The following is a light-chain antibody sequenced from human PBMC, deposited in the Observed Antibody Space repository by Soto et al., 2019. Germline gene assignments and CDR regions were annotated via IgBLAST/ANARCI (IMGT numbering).Light chain of an antibody. J-gene: IGLJ2*01. V-gene: IGLV1-47*01. Sequence: QSVLTQPPSASGTPGQRVTISCSGSSSSIGSNYVYWYQQLPGTAPKLLIYRNNQRPSGVPDRFSGSKSGTSASLAISGLRSEDEADYYCAAWDDSLSGHVVFGGGTKADRP. CDR1: SSSIGSNY. CDR3: AAWDDSLSGHVV. CDR2: RNN.